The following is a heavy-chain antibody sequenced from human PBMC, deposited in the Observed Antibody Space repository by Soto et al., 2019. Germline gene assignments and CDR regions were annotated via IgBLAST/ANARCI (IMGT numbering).Heavy chain of an antibody. D-gene: IGHD6-19*01. V-gene: IGHV3-23*01. CDR3: AKGLARQWLVIDY. CDR2: ISGSGGST. J-gene: IGHJ4*02. Sequence: GGSLRLSCAASGFTFNTYAMTWVRQAPGKGLEWVSEISGSGGSTYYADSVKGRFTISRDNSENTLYLQMNSLRAEDSAVYYCAKGLARQWLVIDYWGQGTLVTVSS. CDR1: GFTFNTYA.